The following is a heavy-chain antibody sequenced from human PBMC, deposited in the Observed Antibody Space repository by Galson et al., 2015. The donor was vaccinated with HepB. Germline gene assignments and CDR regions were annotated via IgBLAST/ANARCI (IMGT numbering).Heavy chain of an antibody. J-gene: IGHJ5*02. CDR1: GFTFSSYS. V-gene: IGHV3-48*01. D-gene: IGHD4-17*01. CDR2: ISSSSSTI. CDR3: ARDLSDYGDPSPYFDP. Sequence: SLRLSCAASGFTFSSYSMNWVRQAPGKGLEWVSYISSSSSTIYYADSVKGRFTISRDNAKNSLYLQMNSLRAEDTAVYYCARDLSDYGDPSPYFDPWGQGTLVTVSS.